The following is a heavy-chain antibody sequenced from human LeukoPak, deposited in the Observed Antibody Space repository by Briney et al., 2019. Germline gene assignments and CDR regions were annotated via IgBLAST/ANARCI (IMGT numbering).Heavy chain of an antibody. V-gene: IGHV4-31*03. D-gene: IGHD6-13*01. CDR1: GGSISSGGYY. CDR2: IYYSGST. CDR3: AREGVAAAGTDY. Sequence: SETLSLTCTVSGGSISSGGYYWSWIRQHPGKGLEWIGYIYYSGSTYYNPSLKSRVTISVDTSKNQFSLKLSSVTAADTAVYYCAREGVAAAGTDYWGQGTLVAVSS. J-gene: IGHJ4*02.